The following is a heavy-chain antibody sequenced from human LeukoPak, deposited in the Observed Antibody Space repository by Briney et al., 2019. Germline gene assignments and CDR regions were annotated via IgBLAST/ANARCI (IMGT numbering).Heavy chain of an antibody. V-gene: IGHV3-21*01. CDR3: ARDVKSYTSGASYFDY. J-gene: IGHJ4*02. D-gene: IGHD6-19*01. Sequence: PGGSLRLSCAASRFTFSSYSMNWVRQAPGKGLEWVSSISSSSSYIYYADSVKGRFTISRDNAKNSLYLQMNSLRAEDTAVYYCARDVKSYTSGASYFDYWGQGSLVTVSS. CDR1: RFTFSSYS. CDR2: ISSSSSYI.